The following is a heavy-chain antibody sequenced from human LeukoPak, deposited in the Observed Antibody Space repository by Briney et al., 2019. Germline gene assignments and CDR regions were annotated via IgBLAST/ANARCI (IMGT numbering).Heavy chain of an antibody. J-gene: IGHJ4*02. Sequence: SVKVSCKASGGTFISYAISWVRQAPGQGREWMGRIIPILGIANYAQKFQGRVTITADKSTSTAYMELSSLRSEDTAVYYCAALGGSPPFDYWGQGTLVTVSS. CDR1: GGTFISYA. CDR3: AALGGSPPFDY. CDR2: IIPILGIA. V-gene: IGHV1-69*04. D-gene: IGHD1-26*01.